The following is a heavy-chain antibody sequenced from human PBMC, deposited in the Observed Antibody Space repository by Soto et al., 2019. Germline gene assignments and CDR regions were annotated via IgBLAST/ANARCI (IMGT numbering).Heavy chain of an antibody. CDR1: GGTFSSYA. CDR2: IIPIFGTA. Sequence: GPPVKVSCKASGGTFSSYAISWVRQAPGQGLEWMGGIIPIFGTANYAQKFQGRVTITADKSTSTAYMELSSLRSEDTAVYYCARAQGETIFGVVTWFDPWGQGTLVTVSS. J-gene: IGHJ5*02. D-gene: IGHD3-3*01. CDR3: ARAQGETIFGVVTWFDP. V-gene: IGHV1-69*06.